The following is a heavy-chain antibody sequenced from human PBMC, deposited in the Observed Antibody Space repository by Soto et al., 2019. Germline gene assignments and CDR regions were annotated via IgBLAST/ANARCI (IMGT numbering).Heavy chain of an antibody. CDR2: IYYSGST. CDR3: AKSGYDRYWYFDL. Sequence: QVQLQESGPGLVKPSETLSLTCTVSGGSISSYYWSWIRQPPGKGLEWIGYIYYSGSTNYNPSLRRRVTIYVDTSKNQFSLKLSSVTAADTAVYYCAKSGYDRYWYFDLWGRGTLVTVS. D-gene: IGHD5-12*01. J-gene: IGHJ2*01. V-gene: IGHV4-59*01. CDR1: GGSISSYY.